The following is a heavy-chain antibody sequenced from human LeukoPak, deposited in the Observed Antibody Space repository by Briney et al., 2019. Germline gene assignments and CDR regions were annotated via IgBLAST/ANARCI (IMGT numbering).Heavy chain of an antibody. D-gene: IGHD3-10*01. CDR3: ARERGGLGPTMVRGAPFDY. CDR1: GGTFSSYA. V-gene: IGHV1-69*05. Sequence: VASVKVSCKASGGTFSSYAISWVRQAPGQGLEWMGGIIPIFGTANYAQKFQGRVTITTDESTSTAYMELSSLRSEDTAVYYCARERGGLGPTMVRGAPFDYWGQGTLVTVSS. J-gene: IGHJ4*02. CDR2: IIPIFGTA.